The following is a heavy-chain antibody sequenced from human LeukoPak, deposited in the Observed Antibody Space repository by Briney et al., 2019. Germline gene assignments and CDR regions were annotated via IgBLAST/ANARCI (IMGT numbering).Heavy chain of an antibody. CDR1: GFTFSSYE. CDR3: ARNQGELWFGPGDY. D-gene: IGHD3-10*01. CDR2: ISSSGSTI. Sequence: PGGSLRLSCAASGFTFSSYEMNWVRQAPGKGLEWVSYISSSGSTIYYADSVKGRFTISRDNAKNSLYLQMNSLRAEDTAVYYCARNQGELWFGPGDYWGQGTLVTVSS. J-gene: IGHJ4*02. V-gene: IGHV3-48*03.